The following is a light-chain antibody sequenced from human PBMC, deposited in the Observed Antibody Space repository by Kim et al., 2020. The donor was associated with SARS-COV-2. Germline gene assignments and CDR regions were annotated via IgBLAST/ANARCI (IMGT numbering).Light chain of an antibody. J-gene: IGLJ1*01. CDR2: QDN. CDR3: QAWDSSTYV. Sequence: VSPGQTASITCSGDKLGDKYVSWYQQEPGQSPLLIIYQDNKRPSGIPERFSGSNSGNTATLTISETQAMDEADYYCQAWDSSTYVFGTGTKVTVL. V-gene: IGLV3-1*01. CDR1: KLGDKY.